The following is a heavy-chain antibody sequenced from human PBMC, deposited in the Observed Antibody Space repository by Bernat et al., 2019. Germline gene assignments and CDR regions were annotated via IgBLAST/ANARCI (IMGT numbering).Heavy chain of an antibody. V-gene: IGHV1-18*01. J-gene: IGHJ4*02. D-gene: IGHD6-19*01. CDR2: ISAYNGDT. Sequence: QVQLLQSGGEAKKPGASVKVSCKTSGYSFTSYGISWVRQAPGQGLEWMGWISAYNGDTEYAQKFQDRVIMTTDTSASTAYMELRSLRSDDTAVYYCARAGKTYSGWFIYWGQGSLVTVSS. CDR3: ARAGKTYSGWFIY. CDR1: GYSFTSYG.